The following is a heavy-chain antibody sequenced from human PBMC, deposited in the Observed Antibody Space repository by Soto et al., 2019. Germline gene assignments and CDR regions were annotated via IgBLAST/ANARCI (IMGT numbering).Heavy chain of an antibody. D-gene: IGHD4-17*01. CDR2: IYHSGTT. Sequence: SETLSLTCAVFGDSITRAAWYTWVRQPPGKGLEWIGEIYHSGTTHYSPSLKSRLAISLDRSREQFSLTLRSVTDVDTAVYYCTRLSDYGVFYGMDVWGQGAMVTVSS. CDR3: TRLSDYGVFYGMDV. CDR1: GDSITRAAW. V-gene: IGHV4-4*02. J-gene: IGHJ6*02.